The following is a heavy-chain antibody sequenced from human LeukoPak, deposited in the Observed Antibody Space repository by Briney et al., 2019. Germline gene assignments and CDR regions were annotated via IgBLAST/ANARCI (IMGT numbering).Heavy chain of an antibody. CDR1: GGSFSGYY. CDR2: INHSGST. CDR3: ARVGRINTMVRGVKRGNFDY. V-gene: IGHV4-34*01. Sequence: PSETLSLTCAVYGGSFSGYYWSWIRQPPGKGLEWIGEINHSGSTNYNPSLKSRVTISVDTSKNQFSLKLSSVTAADAAVYYCARVGRINTMVRGVKRGNFDYWAREPWSPSPQ. D-gene: IGHD3-10*01. J-gene: IGHJ4*02.